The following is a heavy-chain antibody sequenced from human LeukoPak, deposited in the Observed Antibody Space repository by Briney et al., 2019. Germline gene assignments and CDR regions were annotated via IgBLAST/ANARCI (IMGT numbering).Heavy chain of an antibody. V-gene: IGHV4-4*07. D-gene: IGHD2-15*01. CDR2: IHTSGST. J-gene: IGHJ4*02. CDR1: GGSSSSYY. Sequence: SETLSLTCTVSGGSSSSYYWTWIRQAAGKGLEWIGRIHTSGSTKYNPSLNSRVTMSLDTSNNPFSLKLSSVTAADTAVYYCARGAPYSGGNYYFDYWGQGTQVTVSS. CDR3: ARGAPYSGGNYYFDY.